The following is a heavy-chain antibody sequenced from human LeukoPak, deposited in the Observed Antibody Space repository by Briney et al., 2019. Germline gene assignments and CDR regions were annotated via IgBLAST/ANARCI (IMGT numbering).Heavy chain of an antibody. D-gene: IGHD4-17*01. V-gene: IGHV4-59*13. CDR3: ARLWRPHDYDNWFDH. Sequence: PSETLSLTCTVSGGYISSSLWTWIRQAPGKGLELIGFTYDGGRGNYKPSLRSRVDISLDTSKNRYSLRLTSVTAADTGVYYCARLWRPHDYDNWFDHWGQGILVTVSS. J-gene: IGHJ5*02. CDR2: TYDGGRG. CDR1: GGYISSSL.